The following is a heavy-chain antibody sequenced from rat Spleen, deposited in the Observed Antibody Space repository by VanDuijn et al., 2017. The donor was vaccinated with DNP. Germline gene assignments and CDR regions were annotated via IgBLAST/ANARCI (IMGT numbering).Heavy chain of an antibody. Sequence: EVQLMESGGGSVQPGSPLKLSCAASGFSFRSNWLNWIRQAPGKGLEWVASITPDGSTTYYPDTVKGRFMISKDDARNTGYLQMNNLRSEDTAMYYCSSGGPNMVQGNWFAYWGQGTLVTVSS. CDR1: GFSFRSNW. CDR3: SSGGPNMVQGNWFAY. CDR2: ITPDGSTT. V-gene: IGHV5-35*01. D-gene: IGHD1-11*01. J-gene: IGHJ3*01.